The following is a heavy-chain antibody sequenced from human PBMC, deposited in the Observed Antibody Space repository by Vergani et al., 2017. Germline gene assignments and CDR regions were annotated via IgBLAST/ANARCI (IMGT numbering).Heavy chain of an antibody. V-gene: IGHV3-30*04. D-gene: IGHD6-6*01. CDR1: GFTFSRYA. Sequence: QVQLVESGGGVVQPGRSLRLSCAASGFTFSRYAMHWVRQAPGKGLEWVAVFSCDGSKKYHADSVKGRFTISRDNSKNTLYLQMNSLTADDTAVYYCAGDVSGSVAARPPGHLWGQGTMVTVSS. J-gene: IGHJ3*01. CDR2: FSCDGSKK. CDR3: AGDVSGSVAARPPGHL.